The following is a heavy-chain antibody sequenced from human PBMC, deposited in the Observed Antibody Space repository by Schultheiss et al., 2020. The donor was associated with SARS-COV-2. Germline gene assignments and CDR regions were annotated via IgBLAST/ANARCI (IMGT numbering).Heavy chain of an antibody. Sequence: SETLSLTCTVSGGSISSYYWSWIRQHPGKGLEWIGYIYYSGSTYYNPSLKSRVTISVDTSKNQFSLKLSSVTAADTAVYYCARHVDYYDSSGYYRIYYFDYWGQGTLVTVSS. CDR3: ARHVDYYDSSGYYRIYYFDY. CDR2: IYYSGST. CDR1: GGSISSYY. D-gene: IGHD3-22*01. J-gene: IGHJ4*02. V-gene: IGHV4-59*08.